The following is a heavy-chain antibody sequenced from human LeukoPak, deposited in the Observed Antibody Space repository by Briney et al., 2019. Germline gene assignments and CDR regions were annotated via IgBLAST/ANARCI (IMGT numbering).Heavy chain of an antibody. D-gene: IGHD5-18*01. CDR1: GLTLNAWG. J-gene: IGHJ6*02. CDR3: ARINTAMYYYYYGMDV. Sequence: GGSLRLSCGVSGLTLNAWGIHWVRQAPGKGLEWVANIKQDGSEKYYVDSVKGRFTISRDNAKNSLYLQMNSLRAEDTAVYYCARINTAMYYYYYGMDVWGQGTTVTVSS. V-gene: IGHV3-7*01. CDR2: IKQDGSEK.